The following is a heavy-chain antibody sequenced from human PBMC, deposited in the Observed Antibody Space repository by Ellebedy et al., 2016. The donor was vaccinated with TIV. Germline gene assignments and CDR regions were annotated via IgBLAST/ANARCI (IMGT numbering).Heavy chain of an antibody. Sequence: GGSLSLSXKGSGYSFTSYWISWVRQMPGKGLEWMGRIDPSDSYTIYSPSFQGHVTISADKSISTAYLQWSSLKASDTAMYYCARSGYSYGYPFDYWGQGTLVTVSS. CDR3: ARSGYSYGYPFDY. CDR1: GYSFTSYW. D-gene: IGHD5-18*01. J-gene: IGHJ4*02. V-gene: IGHV5-10-1*01. CDR2: IDPSDSYT.